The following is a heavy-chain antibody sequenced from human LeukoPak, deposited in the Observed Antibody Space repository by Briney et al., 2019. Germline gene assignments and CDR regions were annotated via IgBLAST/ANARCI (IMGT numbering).Heavy chain of an antibody. J-gene: IGHJ4*02. CDR2: IYSGGST. CDR1: EFSVGSNY. Sequence: GGSLRLSCAASEFSVGSNYMTWVRQAPGKGLEWVSLIYSGGSTYYADSVKGRFTISRDNSENTLYLQINSLRVEDTAVYYCAKDTPTTGYHLDSWGQGTLVTVS. V-gene: IGHV3-66*02. D-gene: IGHD1-1*01. CDR3: AKDTPTTGYHLDS.